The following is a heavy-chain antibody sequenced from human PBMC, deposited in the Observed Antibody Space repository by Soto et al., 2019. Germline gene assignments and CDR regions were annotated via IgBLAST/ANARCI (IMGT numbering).Heavy chain of an antibody. J-gene: IGHJ6*02. D-gene: IGHD4-17*01. V-gene: IGHV3-48*02. CDR1: GFTFSSYS. CDR3: ARDSPARYGGVYGGMDV. CDR2: ISSSSTI. Sequence: EVQLVESGGGLVQPGGSLRLSCAASGFTFSSYSMNWVRQAPGKGLEWVSCISSSSTIYYADSVKGRFTISRDNAKNSLYLQMNSLRDEDTAVYYCARDSPARYGGVYGGMDVWGQGTTVTVSS.